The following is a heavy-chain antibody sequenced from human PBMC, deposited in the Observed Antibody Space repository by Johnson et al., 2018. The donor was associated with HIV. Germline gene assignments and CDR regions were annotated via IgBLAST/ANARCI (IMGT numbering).Heavy chain of an antibody. Sequence: MQLVESGGGLVQPGGSLRLSCAASGFTVSSNYMSWVRQAPGKGLESVSVVYSGGTTHYADSVKGRFTISRDNPKNTLYLQMNSLRAEDTAVYYCAKDHPVVAERTGAFDIWGQGTMVTVSS. D-gene: IGHD2-15*01. CDR1: GFTVSSNY. J-gene: IGHJ3*02. CDR3: AKDHPVVAERTGAFDI. V-gene: IGHV3-66*01. CDR2: VYSGGTT.